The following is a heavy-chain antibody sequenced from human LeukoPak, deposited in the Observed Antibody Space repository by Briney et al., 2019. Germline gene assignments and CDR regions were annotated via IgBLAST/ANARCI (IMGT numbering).Heavy chain of an antibody. V-gene: IGHV4-38-2*02. CDR1: GYSISSGFY. CDR2: IYHSGST. Sequence: SETLSLTCTVSGYSISSGFYWGWIRQPPGKGLECIGSIYHSGSTYYNPSLKSRVTISVDTSKNQFSLNLSSVTAADTAMYYCARAVGTSRNFFDYWGQGTLVTVSS. J-gene: IGHJ4*02. D-gene: IGHD4-23*01. CDR3: ARAVGTSRNFFDY.